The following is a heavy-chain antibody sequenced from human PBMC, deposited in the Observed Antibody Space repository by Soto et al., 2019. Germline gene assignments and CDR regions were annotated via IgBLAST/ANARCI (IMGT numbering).Heavy chain of an antibody. CDR2: TYYRSKWYN. CDR1: GDSVSSNSAA. Sequence: QVQLQQSGPGLVKPSQTLSLTCAISGDSVSSNSAAWNWIRQSPSRGLEWLGRTYYRSKWYNDYAVSVTSRITINPDTSKNQFSLQLNSVTPEDTAVYYCARDEGYCSSTSCYARYFQHWGQGTLVTVSS. CDR3: ARDEGYCSSTSCYARYFQH. J-gene: IGHJ1*01. V-gene: IGHV6-1*01. D-gene: IGHD2-2*01.